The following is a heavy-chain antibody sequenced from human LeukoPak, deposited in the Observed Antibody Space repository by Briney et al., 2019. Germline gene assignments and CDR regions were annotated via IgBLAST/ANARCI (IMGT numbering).Heavy chain of an antibody. J-gene: IGHJ4*02. CDR1: GFTFSSYE. Sequence: PGGSLRLSCAASGFTFSSYEMNWVRQAPGKGLEWVSYISSSGSTIYYADSVKGRFTISRDNAKNSLYLQMNSLRAEDTAVYYCARDASGGPGHFDYWGQGTLVTVSS. V-gene: IGHV3-48*03. CDR3: ARDASGGPGHFDY. D-gene: IGHD3-10*01. CDR2: ISSSGSTI.